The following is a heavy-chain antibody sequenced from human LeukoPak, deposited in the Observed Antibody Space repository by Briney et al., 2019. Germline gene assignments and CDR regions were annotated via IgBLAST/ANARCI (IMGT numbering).Heavy chain of an antibody. D-gene: IGHD3-22*01. V-gene: IGHV3-64*01. CDR1: GFTFSSYA. J-gene: IGHJ4*02. CDR2: ISSNGGST. Sequence: GGSLRLSCAASGFTFSSYAMHWVRQAPGKGLEYVSAISSNGGSTYYANSVKGRFTISRDNSKNTLYLRMGSLRAEHMAVYYCAGDDDDSSGYYFGVSDYWGQGTLVTVSS. CDR3: AGDDDDSSGYYFGVSDY.